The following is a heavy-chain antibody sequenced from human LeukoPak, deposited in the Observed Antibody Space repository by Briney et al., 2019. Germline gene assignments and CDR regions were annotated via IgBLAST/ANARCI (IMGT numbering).Heavy chain of an antibody. Sequence: GESLKISCKGSGYSFTSYWIGWVRQMPGKGLEWMGIIYPGDSDTRYSPSFQGQVTISADKSISTAYLQWSSLKASDTAMYYCARLNIVVVPAAPPGWFDPWGQGTLVTVSS. V-gene: IGHV5-51*01. J-gene: IGHJ5*02. CDR1: GYSFTSYW. CDR2: IYPGDSDT. CDR3: ARLNIVVVPAAPPGWFDP. D-gene: IGHD2-2*01.